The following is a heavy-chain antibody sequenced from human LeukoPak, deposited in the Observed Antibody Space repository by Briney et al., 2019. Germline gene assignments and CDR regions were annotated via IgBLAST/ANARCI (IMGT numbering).Heavy chain of an antibody. D-gene: IGHD3-22*01. Sequence: GGSLRLSCAASGFTFSNYAMNWVRQAPGKGLEWVSTISGSGLSTYYADSVKGRFTISRGNSKNTLYLQMNSLRAEDTAIYYCAKTPLNYYDTSGETGFDYWGQGTLVTVSS. J-gene: IGHJ4*02. CDR1: GFTFSNYA. CDR3: AKTPLNYYDTSGETGFDY. CDR2: ISGSGLST. V-gene: IGHV3-23*01.